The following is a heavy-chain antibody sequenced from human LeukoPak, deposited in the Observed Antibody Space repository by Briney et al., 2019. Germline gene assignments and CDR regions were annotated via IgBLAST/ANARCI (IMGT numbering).Heavy chain of an antibody. V-gene: IGHV3-74*01. CDR2: VNGDGSTT. CDR3: ARAKMSCSTTTCYGD. Sequence: PGGSQRLSCAASGFTFSSFWMHWVRQAPGKGLVWVSRVNGDGSTTNYADSVKGRFTISRDNAKNTLYLQMSTLRAEDTAMYYCARAKMSCSTTTCYGDWGQGTLVTVSS. D-gene: IGHD2-2*01. J-gene: IGHJ4*02. CDR1: GFTFSSFW.